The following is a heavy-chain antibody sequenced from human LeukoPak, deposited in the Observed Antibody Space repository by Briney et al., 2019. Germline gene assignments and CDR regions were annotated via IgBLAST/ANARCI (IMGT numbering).Heavy chain of an antibody. CDR2: ISYEGSNT. CDR1: GFTFSSHG. V-gene: IGHV3-30*18. D-gene: IGHD3-16*02. J-gene: IGHJ5*01. CDR3: AKEYVWCCYRYRVPYCDS. Sequence: GRSLRLSCAAPGFTFSSHGMHWVRQAPGKGLVWVADISYEGSNTYNGSAGKGRFSVSRVKGKNTLYLEMNNLRAEDTVVYYCAKEYVWCCYRYRVPYCDSWGQGTLVTVSS.